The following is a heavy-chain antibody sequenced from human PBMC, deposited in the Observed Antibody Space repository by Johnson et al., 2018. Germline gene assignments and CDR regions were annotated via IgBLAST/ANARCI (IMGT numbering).Heavy chain of an antibody. J-gene: IGHJ3*02. CDR3: ARDSCAYSSSCQKVAFDI. CDR2: ISYDGSNK. V-gene: IGHV3-30-3*01. CDR1: GFTFSSYA. D-gene: IGHD6-13*01. Sequence: QVQLVESGGGVVQPGRSLRLSCAASGFTFSSYAMHWVRQAPGKGLEWVAVISYDGSNKYYADSVEGRFTISRDNSKNTLYLQMNSLRAEDTAVYYCARDSCAYSSSCQKVAFDIWGQGTMVTVSS.